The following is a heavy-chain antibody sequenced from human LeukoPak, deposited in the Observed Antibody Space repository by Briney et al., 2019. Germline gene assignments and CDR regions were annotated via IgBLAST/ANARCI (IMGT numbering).Heavy chain of an antibody. J-gene: IGHJ4*02. CDR1: GGSISSYY. CDR3: ARHRYGGYYYFDY. D-gene: IGHD5-12*01. Sequence: PSETLSLTCTVSGGSISSYYWSWIRQPPGKGLEWIGYIYYSGSTNYNPPLKSRVTISVDTSKNQFSLKLSSVTAADTAVYYCARHRYGGYYYFDYWGQGTLVTVSS. CDR2: IYYSGST. V-gene: IGHV4-59*08.